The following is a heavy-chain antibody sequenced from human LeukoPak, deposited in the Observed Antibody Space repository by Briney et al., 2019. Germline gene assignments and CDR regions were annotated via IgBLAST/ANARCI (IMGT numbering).Heavy chain of an antibody. J-gene: IGHJ4*02. CDR3: AHSYRGIAAAGPTYYFDY. V-gene: IGHV2-5*02. CDR2: IYWDDDK. Sequence: SGPTLVKPTQTLTLTCTFSGFSLSTSGVGVGWIRQPPGKALEWLALIYWDDDKRYSPSLKSRLTITKDTSKNQVVLTMTNMDPVDTATYYCAHSYRGIAAAGPTYYFDYWGQGTLVTVSS. CDR1: GFSLSTSGVG. D-gene: IGHD6-13*01.